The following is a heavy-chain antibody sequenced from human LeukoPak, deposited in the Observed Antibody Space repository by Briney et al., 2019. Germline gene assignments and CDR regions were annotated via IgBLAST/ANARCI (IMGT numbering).Heavy chain of an antibody. CDR2: INHSGST. J-gene: IGHJ4*02. Sequence: SETLSLTCAVYGGSFSGYYWSWIRQPPGKGLEWIGEINHSGSTNYNPSLKSRVTISVETSKNQFSLKLSSVTAADTAVYYCARTPYSSSSGSYFDYWGQGTLVTVSS. CDR1: GGSFSGYY. D-gene: IGHD6-6*01. V-gene: IGHV4-34*01. CDR3: ARTPYSSSSGSYFDY.